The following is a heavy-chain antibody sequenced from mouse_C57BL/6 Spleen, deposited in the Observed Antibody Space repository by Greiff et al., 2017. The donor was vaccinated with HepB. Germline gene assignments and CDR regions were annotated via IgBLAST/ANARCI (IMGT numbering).Heavy chain of an antibody. D-gene: IGHD1-1*01. CDR3: ARPDYYGSSYVGWYFDV. CDR1: GYTFTSYW. V-gene: IGHV1-69*01. CDR2: IDPSDSYT. J-gene: IGHJ1*03. Sequence: QVQLQQPGAELVMPGASVKLSCKASGYTFTSYWMHWVKQRPGQGLEWIGEIDPSDSYTNYNQKFKGKSTLTVDKSSSTAYMQLSSLTSEDSAVYYCARPDYYGSSYVGWYFDVWGTGTTVTVSS.